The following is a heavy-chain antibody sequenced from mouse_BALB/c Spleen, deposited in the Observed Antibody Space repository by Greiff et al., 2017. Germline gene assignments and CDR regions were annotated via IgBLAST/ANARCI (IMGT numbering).Heavy chain of an antibody. D-gene: IGHD1-1*01. CDR1: GYTFTDYN. CDR3: ARWDTTVVYYYAMDY. V-gene: IGHV1S29*02. Sequence: EVQLQESGPELVKPGASVKISCKASGYTFTDYNMHWVKQSHGKSLEWIGYIYPYNGGTGYNQKFKSKATLTVDNSSSTAYMELRSLISEDSAVYYCARWDTTVVYYYAMDYWGQGTSVTVSS. J-gene: IGHJ4*01. CDR2: IYPYNGGT.